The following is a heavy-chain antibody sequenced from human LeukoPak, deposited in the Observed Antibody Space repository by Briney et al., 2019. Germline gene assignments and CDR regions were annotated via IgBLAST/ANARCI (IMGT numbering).Heavy chain of an antibody. V-gene: IGHV3-23*01. Sequence: PGGSLRLSCAASGFTFSSYAMTWVRQAPGKGLKWVSSISGSGGSTYYADSVKGRFTISRDNSKNPLYLQMNSLRAEDTAVYYCAKDPRNNNWSYWYFDIWGRGTLVSVSS. CDR1: GFTFSSYA. CDR3: AKDPRNNNWSYWYFDI. CDR2: ISGSGGST. J-gene: IGHJ2*01. D-gene: IGHD1-1*01.